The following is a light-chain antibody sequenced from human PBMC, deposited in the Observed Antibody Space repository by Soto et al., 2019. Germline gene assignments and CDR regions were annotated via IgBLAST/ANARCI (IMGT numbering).Light chain of an antibody. CDR3: TTWDDSLNGWL. Sequence: QSALTQPASVSGSPGQSITISCTGTSSDVGGYNYVSWYQQHPGKAPKLMIYEVTHRPSGVSNRFSGSKSGNTASLTISGLQAEDEADYYCTTWDDSLNGWLFGGGTKLTVL. CDR1: SSDVGGYNY. V-gene: IGLV2-14*01. J-gene: IGLJ3*02. CDR2: EVT.